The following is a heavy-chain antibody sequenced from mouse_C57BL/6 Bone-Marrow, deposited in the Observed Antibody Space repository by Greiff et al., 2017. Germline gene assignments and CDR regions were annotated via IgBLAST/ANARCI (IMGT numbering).Heavy chain of an antibody. CDR2: IDPENGDT. CDR3: TTSFYDEDWYFDV. J-gene: IGHJ1*03. Sequence: VQLQQSGAELVRPGASVKLSCTASGFNIKDDYMHWVKQRPEQGLEWIGWIDPENGDTEYASKFQGKATITADTSSNTAYLQLSRLTSEDTAVYYCTTSFYDEDWYFDVWGTGTTVTVSS. CDR1: GFNIKDDY. V-gene: IGHV14-4*01. D-gene: IGHD2-12*01.